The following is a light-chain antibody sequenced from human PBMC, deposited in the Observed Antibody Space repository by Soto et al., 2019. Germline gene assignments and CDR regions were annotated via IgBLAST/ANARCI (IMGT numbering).Light chain of an antibody. CDR3: QHYNSYSEA. J-gene: IGKJ1*01. V-gene: IGKV1-5*03. CDR2: KAS. Sequence: IHLPQSPSTLSVSVGDRFTISCRASQTISSWLAWYQQKPGKAPKLLIYKASTLKSGVPSRFSGSGSGTEFTLTISSLQPDDFATYYCQHYNSYSEAFGQGTKVDIK. CDR1: QTISSW.